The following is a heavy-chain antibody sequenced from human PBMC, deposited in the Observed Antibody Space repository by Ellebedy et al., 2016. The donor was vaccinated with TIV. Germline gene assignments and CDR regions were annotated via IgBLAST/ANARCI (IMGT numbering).Heavy chain of an antibody. V-gene: IGHV2-5*02. Sequence: SGPTLVKPTQTLTLTCTFSGFSLSTSGVGVGWIRQPPGKALEWLALIYWDDDKRYSPSLKSRLTITKDTSKNQVVLTITNMDPVDTATYYCAHGIRISGYDSSYFDYWGQGTLVTVSS. J-gene: IGHJ4*02. CDR3: AHGIRISGYDSSYFDY. CDR1: GFSLSTSGVG. CDR2: IYWDDDK. D-gene: IGHD3-22*01.